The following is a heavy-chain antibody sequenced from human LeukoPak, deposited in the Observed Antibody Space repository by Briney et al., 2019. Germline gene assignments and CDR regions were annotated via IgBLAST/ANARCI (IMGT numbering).Heavy chain of an antibody. D-gene: IGHD1-14*01. J-gene: IGHJ6*03. CDR3: AKNRGRRCHSYYMDV. CDR1: GFTFSNYA. V-gene: IGHV3-23*01. CDR2: NGGRGGSK. Sequence: PGWSLRLSCAASGFTFSNYAMSWVRPAPGKGLEWVSNGGRGGSKYYADSVKGRFTISRDTSKSTVYLQMNSLTAEDAAVYYCAKNRGRRCHSYYMDVWGKGTTVTVAS.